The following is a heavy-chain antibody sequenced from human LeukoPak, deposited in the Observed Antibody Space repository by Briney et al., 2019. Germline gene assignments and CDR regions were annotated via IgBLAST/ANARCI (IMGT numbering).Heavy chain of an antibody. V-gene: IGHV3-7*01. Sequence: GGSLRLSCGASGFIFSNSWMNWVRQAPGKGLEWVANINQDGSDQYYVDSVKGRFTISRDNAKNSLYLQMNSLRAEDTAVYYCARTTVTAGRTNWFDPWGQGTLVIVSS. CDR2: INQDGSDQ. CDR1: GFIFSNSW. D-gene: IGHD4-17*01. CDR3: ARTTVTAGRTNWFDP. J-gene: IGHJ5*02.